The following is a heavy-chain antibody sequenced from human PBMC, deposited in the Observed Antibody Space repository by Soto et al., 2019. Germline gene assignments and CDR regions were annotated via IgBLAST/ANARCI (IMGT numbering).Heavy chain of an antibody. CDR2: IYYSGST. Sequence: ASETLSLTCTVSGGSISSYYWSWIRQPPGKGLEWIGYIYYSGSTNYNPSLKSRVTISVDTSKNQFSLNLSSVTAADTAVYYCARGPTSDKVDYWGQGTLVTVSS. V-gene: IGHV4-59*08. CDR1: GGSISSYY. J-gene: IGHJ4*02. CDR3: ARGPTSDKVDY.